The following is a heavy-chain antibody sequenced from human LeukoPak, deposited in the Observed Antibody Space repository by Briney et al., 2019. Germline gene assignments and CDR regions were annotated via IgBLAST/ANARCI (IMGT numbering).Heavy chain of an antibody. Sequence: SVKVSCKASGGTFSSYAISWVRQAPGQGLEWMGRIIPIFGTANYAQKFQGRVTITTDESTSTAYMALSSLRSEDTAVYYCAREENSSGYYRPVDYWGQGTLVTVSS. CDR2: IIPIFGTA. CDR1: GGTFSSYA. V-gene: IGHV1-69*05. CDR3: AREENSSGYYRPVDY. J-gene: IGHJ4*02. D-gene: IGHD3-22*01.